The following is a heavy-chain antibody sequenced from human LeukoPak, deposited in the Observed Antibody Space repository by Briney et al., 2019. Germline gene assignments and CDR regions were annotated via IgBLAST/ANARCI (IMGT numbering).Heavy chain of an antibody. CDR1: GFTFSSYS. CDR2: ISSSSSYI. D-gene: IGHD2-15*01. CDR3: ARVVLRVHRMSNDAFDI. J-gene: IGHJ3*02. V-gene: IGHV3-21*01. Sequence: GGSLRLSCAASGFTFSSYSMNWVRQAPGKGLEWVSSISSSSSYIYYADSVKGRFTISRDNAKNSLYLQMNGLRAEDTAVYYCARVVLRVHRMSNDAFDIWGQGTMVTVSS.